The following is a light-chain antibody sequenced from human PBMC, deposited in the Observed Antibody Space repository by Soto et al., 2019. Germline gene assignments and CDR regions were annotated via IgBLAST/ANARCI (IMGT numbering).Light chain of an antibody. CDR3: QQAASFPIT. CDR1: QSISSY. Sequence: DIQMTQSPSTLSASVGDRVTITCRASQSISSYLNWYQHKPGKAPNLLIYTASSLQSGVPSRFSGSGSGTDFTLTINGLQPEDFATYYCQQAASFPITFGQGTRLEI. CDR2: TAS. J-gene: IGKJ5*01. V-gene: IGKV1-12*01.